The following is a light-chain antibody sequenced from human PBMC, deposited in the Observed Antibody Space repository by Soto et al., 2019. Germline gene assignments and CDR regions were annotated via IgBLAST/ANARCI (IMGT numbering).Light chain of an antibody. CDR1: QGISSY. Sequence: DIPLTQSPSFLSASVGDRVTITCRASQGISSYLAWYQQKPGKAPKVLIYAASTLQSGVPSRFSGSGSGTEFTLTISRLQPEDFEPYYCQQLNTYPLTFAGGTKVEIK. CDR3: QQLNTYPLT. J-gene: IGKJ4*01. CDR2: AAS. V-gene: IGKV1-9*01.